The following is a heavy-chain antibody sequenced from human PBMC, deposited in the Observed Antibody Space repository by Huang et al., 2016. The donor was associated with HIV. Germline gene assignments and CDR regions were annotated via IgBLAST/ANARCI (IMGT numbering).Heavy chain of an antibody. D-gene: IGHD3-3*01. CDR2: SRSKASGWTT. CDR1: GFTFGDYV. V-gene: IGHV3-49*05. CDR3: TRENYDFWSGYYKYYFDY. J-gene: IGHJ4*02. Sequence: EVQLVESGGGLVKPGRSLRLSCTASGFTFGDYVMSWFRQAPGKGLEGVGFSRSKASGWTTEYDASVKGRFTISRDDAKSIAYLQMNSLKIEDTAVYYCTRENYDFWSGYYKYYFDYWGQGTLVTVSS.